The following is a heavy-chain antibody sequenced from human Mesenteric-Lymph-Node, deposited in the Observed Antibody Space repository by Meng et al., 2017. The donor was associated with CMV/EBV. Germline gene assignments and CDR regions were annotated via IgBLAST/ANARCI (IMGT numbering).Heavy chain of an antibody. CDR2: INPNSGDT. CDR3: ATGSPPAGGEMPTRGFDS. D-gene: IGHD3-10*01. CDR1: GYTFAGHY. V-gene: IGHV1-2*02. J-gene: IGHJ4*02. Sequence: ASVKVSCKASGYTFAGHYMHWVRQAPGQGLEWMGYINPNSGDTIYAQKFQGRVTMTRDTSISTAYMELSRLRSDDTAVYYCATGSPPAGGEMPTRGFDSWGQGTLVTVSS.